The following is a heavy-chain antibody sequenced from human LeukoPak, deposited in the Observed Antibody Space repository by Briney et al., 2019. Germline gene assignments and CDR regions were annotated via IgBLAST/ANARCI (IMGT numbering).Heavy chain of an antibody. V-gene: IGHV3-9*01. CDR3: AKGKNYYDSSGYYG. Sequence: PGGSLRLSCAASGFTFDDYAMHWVRQAPGKGLEWVSGISWNSGSIGYADSVKGRFTISRDNAKNSLYLQMNSLRAEDTALYYCAKGKNYYDSSGYYGWGQGTLVTVSS. D-gene: IGHD3-22*01. CDR2: ISWNSGSI. J-gene: IGHJ4*02. CDR1: GFTFDDYA.